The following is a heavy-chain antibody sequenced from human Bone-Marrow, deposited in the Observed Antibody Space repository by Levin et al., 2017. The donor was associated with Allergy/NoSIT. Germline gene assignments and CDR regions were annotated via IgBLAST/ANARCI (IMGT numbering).Heavy chain of an antibody. CDR1: GFTFAGYY. CDR2: INPNTGAT. Sequence: LAASVKVSCKASGFTFAGYYVHWVRQAPGQGLEWMGWINPNTGATDYAQKFQGRVTMTRDTPITTAYMELSRLTSDDTAVYYCMGDQSGNAFHIWGQGTMVTVSS. CDR3: MGDQSGNAFHI. D-gene: IGHD5-12*01. J-gene: IGHJ3*02. V-gene: IGHV1-2*03.